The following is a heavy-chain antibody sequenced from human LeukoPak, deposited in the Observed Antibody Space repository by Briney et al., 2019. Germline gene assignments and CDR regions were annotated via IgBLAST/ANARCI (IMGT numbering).Heavy chain of an antibody. CDR1: GYTFTSYD. CDR3: ARGYRHVKVFSY. Sequence: ASVKVSCKASGYTFTSYDINWVRQATGQGLEWMGWMNPNSGNTGYAQKIQGRVTMTRNTSISTAYMELSSLRSEDTAVYYCARGYRHVKVFSYWGQGTLVTVSS. CDR2: MNPNSGNT. D-gene: IGHD3-16*02. V-gene: IGHV1-8*01. J-gene: IGHJ4*02.